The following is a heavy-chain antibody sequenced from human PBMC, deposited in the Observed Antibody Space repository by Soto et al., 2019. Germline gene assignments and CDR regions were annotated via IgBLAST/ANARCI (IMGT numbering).Heavy chain of an antibody. V-gene: IGHV4-39*01. J-gene: IGHJ5*02. D-gene: IGHD1-26*01. CDR3: ASLLVGATERKDIDT. CDR2: IYSNGGT. Sequence: LQLQESGPGVVKPSETLSLACSVSGGSIRSNDYFWGWVRQPPGKGLEWIASIYSNGGTQDSPSLKSRATVSIYTSKNQFFLTVRSVIAPDTAVYYCASLLVGATERKDIDTWGEGTLVTISS. CDR1: GGSIRSNDYF.